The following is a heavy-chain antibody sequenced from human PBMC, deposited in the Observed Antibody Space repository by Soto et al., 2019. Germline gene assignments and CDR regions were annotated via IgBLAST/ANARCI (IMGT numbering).Heavy chain of an antibody. V-gene: IGHV4-34*01. Sequence: QVQLQQWGAGLLKPSETLSLTCAVYGGSFSGYYWSWIRQPPGKGLEWIGEINHSGSTNYNPSLKGRVTISVDTSKNQFSLKLSSVTAADTAVYYCARGMSPARIAVTRRWFDPWGQGTLVTVSS. CDR1: GGSFSGYY. CDR2: INHSGST. D-gene: IGHD6-19*01. J-gene: IGHJ5*02. CDR3: ARGMSPARIAVTRRWFDP.